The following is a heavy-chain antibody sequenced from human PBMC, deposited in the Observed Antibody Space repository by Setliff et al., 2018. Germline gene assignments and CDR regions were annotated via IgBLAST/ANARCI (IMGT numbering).Heavy chain of an antibody. V-gene: IGHV4-34*01. CDR2: NNHSGSA. CDR3: ARGRNVAARLLDT. D-gene: IGHD6-6*01. CDR1: GGTFSYYY. J-gene: IGHJ5*02. Sequence: LSLTCAAHGGTFSYYYWTWIRQSPGKGLEWIGENNHSGSAKYRPSLGSRVTISVDTSNNQVSLTLTSVTAADTAVYYCARGRNVAARLLDTWGQGTQVTVSS.